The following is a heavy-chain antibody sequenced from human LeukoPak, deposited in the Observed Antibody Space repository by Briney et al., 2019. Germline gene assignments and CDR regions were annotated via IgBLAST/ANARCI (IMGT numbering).Heavy chain of an antibody. CDR1: GYTFTSYG. Sequence: GASVKVSCKASGYTFTSYGISWVRQAPGQGLEWMGWISAYNGNTNYAQKLQGRVTMTTDTSTSTAYMELRSLRSDDTAVYYCARSIWFGELLGYNWFDPWGQGTLVTVSS. CDR2: ISAYNGNT. D-gene: IGHD3-10*01. CDR3: ARSIWFGELLGYNWFDP. V-gene: IGHV1-18*01. J-gene: IGHJ5*02.